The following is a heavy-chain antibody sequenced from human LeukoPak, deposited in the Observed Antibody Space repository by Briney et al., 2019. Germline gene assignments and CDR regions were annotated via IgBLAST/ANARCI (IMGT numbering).Heavy chain of an antibody. J-gene: IGHJ4*02. CDR1: GGSFSGYY. Sequence: ETLSLPCAVCGGSFSGYYWRWIRQPPGKGLEWIGEINHSGSTNYNPSLKRRVTISVDTSKNQFSLKLSSVTAADTAVYYCARGRGNAGGVIDYCGQGTLVTVSS. CDR2: INHSGST. V-gene: IGHV4-34*01. D-gene: IGHD4-23*01. CDR3: ARGRGNAGGVIDY.